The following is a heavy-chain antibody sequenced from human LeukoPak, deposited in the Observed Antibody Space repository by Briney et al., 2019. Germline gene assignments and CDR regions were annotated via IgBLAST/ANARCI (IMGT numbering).Heavy chain of an antibody. CDR3: ARVRAVTTDAFDI. CDR1: GFTFSDYY. J-gene: IGHJ3*02. D-gene: IGHD4-17*01. Sequence: GGSLRLSCAASGFTFSDYYMSWIRQAPGKGLEWVSYVSSSGSTIYYADSAKGRFTISRDNAKNSLYLQMNSLRAEDTAVYYCARVRAVTTDAFDIWGQGTMVTVSS. V-gene: IGHV3-11*04. CDR2: VSSSGSTI.